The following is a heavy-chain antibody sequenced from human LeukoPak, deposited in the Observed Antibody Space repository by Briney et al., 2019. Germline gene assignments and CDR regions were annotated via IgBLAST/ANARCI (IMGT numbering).Heavy chain of an antibody. Sequence: SETLSLTCAVYGGSFSGYYWSWIRQPPGKGLEWIGEINHSGSTNYNPSLKSRVTISVDTSKNQFSLKLSSVTAADTAVYYCARGPSLDYWGQGTLVTVSS. V-gene: IGHV4-34*01. CDR2: INHSGST. CDR3: ARGPSLDY. CDR1: GGSFSGYY. J-gene: IGHJ4*02.